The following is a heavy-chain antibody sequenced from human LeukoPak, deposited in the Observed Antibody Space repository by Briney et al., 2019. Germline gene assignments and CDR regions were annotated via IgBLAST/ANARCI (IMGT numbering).Heavy chain of an antibody. CDR3: ARNVRGVIIEMDY. V-gene: IGHV4-30-4*01. Sequence: SSQTLSLTCTVSGGSISSGDYYWSWIRQPPGKGLEWIGYIYYSGSTYYNPSLKSRVTISVDTSKNQFSLKLSSVTAADTAVYYCARNVRGVIIEMDYWGQGTLVTVSS. CDR2: IYYSGST. CDR1: GGSISSGDYY. D-gene: IGHD3-10*01. J-gene: IGHJ4*02.